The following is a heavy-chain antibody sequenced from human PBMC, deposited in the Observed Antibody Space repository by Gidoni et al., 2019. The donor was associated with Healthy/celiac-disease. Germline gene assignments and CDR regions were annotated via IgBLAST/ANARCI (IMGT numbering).Heavy chain of an antibody. J-gene: IGHJ6*02. CDR3: ARGPYSSSWYHYYYYYGMDV. D-gene: IGHD6-13*01. CDR1: GDTFTSYD. V-gene: IGHV1-8*01. CDR2: MNPNSGNT. Sequence: QVQLVQSGAEVKKHGASVKVSCTASGDTFTSYDINWVRQATGQGLEWMGWMNPNSGNTGYAQKFQGRVTMTRNTSISTAYMELSSLRSEDTAVYYCARGPYSSSWYHYYYYYGMDVWGQGTTVTVSS.